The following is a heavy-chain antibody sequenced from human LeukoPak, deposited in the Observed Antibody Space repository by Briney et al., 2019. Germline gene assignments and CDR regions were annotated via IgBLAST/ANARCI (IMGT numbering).Heavy chain of an antibody. V-gene: IGHV1-2*02. D-gene: IGHD2-15*01. Sequence: ASVKVSCKASGYIFTGYYMHWVRQAPGQGLEWMGWINPNSGGTNYAQKFQGRVTMTRDTSISTAYMELSRLRSDDTAVYYCARGVVGNIVVVVAATGWFDPWGQGTLVTVSS. CDR1: GYIFTGYY. CDR2: INPNSGGT. CDR3: ARGVVGNIVVVVAATGWFDP. J-gene: IGHJ5*02.